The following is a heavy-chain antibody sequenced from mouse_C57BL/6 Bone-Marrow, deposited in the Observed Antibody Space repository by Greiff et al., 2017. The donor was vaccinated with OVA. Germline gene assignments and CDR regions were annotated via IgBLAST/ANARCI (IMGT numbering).Heavy chain of an antibody. Sequence: VHVKQSGAELVRPGASVKLSCTASGFNIKDYYMHWVKQRPEQGLEWIGRIDPEDGDTEYAPKFQGKATMTADTSSNTAYLQLSSLTSEDTAVYYCTTEGYYGRAWFAYWGQGTLVTVSA. CDR2: IDPEDGDT. V-gene: IGHV14-1*01. J-gene: IGHJ3*01. CDR1: GFNIKDYY. CDR3: TTEGYYGRAWFAY. D-gene: IGHD1-1*01.